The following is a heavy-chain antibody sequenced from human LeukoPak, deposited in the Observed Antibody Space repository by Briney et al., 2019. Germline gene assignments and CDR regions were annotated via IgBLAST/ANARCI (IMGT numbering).Heavy chain of an antibody. V-gene: IGHV4-59*01. CDR2: IYYSGST. Sequence: PSETLSLTCTVSGGSISSYYWSWIRQPPGKGLEWIGYIYYSGSTNYNPSLKSRVTISVDTSKNQFSLKLSPVTAADTAVYYCARGRYCSSTSCYRGGAFDIWGQGTMVTVSS. J-gene: IGHJ3*02. CDR1: GGSISSYY. CDR3: ARGRYCSSTSCYRGGAFDI. D-gene: IGHD2-2*02.